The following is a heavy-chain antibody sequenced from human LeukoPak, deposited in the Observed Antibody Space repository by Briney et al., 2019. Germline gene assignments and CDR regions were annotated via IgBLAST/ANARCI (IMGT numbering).Heavy chain of an antibody. J-gene: IGHJ4*02. Sequence: GGSLRLSCSASGFTFTSHVLHWVRQAPGKGLQYVSGISMNVQTTYYAGSVKGRFTISRDSSKNTVYLQMNSLTAEDTAVYYCVREGLERRTNFDYWGQGTLVSVSS. V-gene: IGHV3-64D*06. D-gene: IGHD1-1*01. CDR2: ISMNVQTT. CDR3: VREGLERRTNFDY. CDR1: GFTFTSHV.